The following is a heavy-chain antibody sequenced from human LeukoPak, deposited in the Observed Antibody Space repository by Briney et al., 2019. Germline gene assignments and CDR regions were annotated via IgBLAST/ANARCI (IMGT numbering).Heavy chain of an antibody. CDR3: ARDRRYSSSWYGDFQH. V-gene: IGHV1-18*01. Sequence: GASVKVSCKASGYTFTSYGISWVRQAPGQGLEWMGWISAYNGNTNYAQKLQGRVTMTTDISTSTAYMELRSLRSDDTAVYYCARDRRYSSSWYGDFQHWGQGTLVTVSS. CDR1: GYTFTSYG. CDR2: ISAYNGNT. J-gene: IGHJ1*01. D-gene: IGHD6-13*01.